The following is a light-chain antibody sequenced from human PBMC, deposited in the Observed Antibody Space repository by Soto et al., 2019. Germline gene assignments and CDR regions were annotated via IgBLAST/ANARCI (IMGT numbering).Light chain of an antibody. Sequence: DIQMTQSPSSLSASVGDRVTITCRASQRISSKLAWYQQKPEKAPKALLYGASKLQRGVPSRFRGSGSGTDFSLTITCLQPEDFATDYCQQYDSYPPTFGGGTKVEIK. CDR2: GAS. V-gene: IGKV1D-16*01. CDR1: QRISSK. CDR3: QQYDSYPPT. J-gene: IGKJ4*01.